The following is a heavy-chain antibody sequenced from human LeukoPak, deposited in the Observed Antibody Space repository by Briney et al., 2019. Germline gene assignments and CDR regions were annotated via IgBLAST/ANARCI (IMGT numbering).Heavy chain of an antibody. CDR1: GYTFTSYA. Sequence: ASVKVSCKASGYTFTSYAMHWVRQAPGQRLEWMGWINAGNGNTKYSQKFQGRVTITRDTSASTAYMELSSLRSEDTAVYYCATAKDYRAIPDYWGQGTLVTVSS. V-gene: IGHV1-3*01. CDR2: INAGNGNT. D-gene: IGHD4/OR15-4a*01. J-gene: IGHJ4*02. CDR3: ATAKDYRAIPDY.